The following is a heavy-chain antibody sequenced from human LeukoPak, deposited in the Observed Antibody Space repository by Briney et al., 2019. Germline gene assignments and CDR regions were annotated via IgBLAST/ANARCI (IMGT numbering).Heavy chain of an antibody. CDR1: GVASSGNY. CDR3: ARDPVRDGAARDY. D-gene: IGHD6-6*01. Sequence: SETLSLTCGVYGVASSGNYWSWIRQSPGRGLEWIGEINHSGSTNYNPSLKSRVTISVDTSKNQFSLKLSSVTAADTAVYYCARDPVRDGAARDYWGQGILVTVSS. V-gene: IGHV4-34*01. J-gene: IGHJ4*02. CDR2: INHSGST.